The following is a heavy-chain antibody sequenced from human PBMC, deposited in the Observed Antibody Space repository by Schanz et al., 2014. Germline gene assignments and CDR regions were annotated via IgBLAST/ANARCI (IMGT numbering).Heavy chain of an antibody. CDR1: GDSISSTSYY. D-gene: IGHD6-19*01. CDR3: ARLWGGWRIPDY. V-gene: IGHV4-39*01. CDR2: IYYSGST. Sequence: QLQMQESGPGLVKPSETLSLTCSVSGDSISSTSYYWGWIRQPPGKGLEWIGSIYYSGSTYYNASPKGGVPIPVDPSKNQFPRKLTSVTAADSAVYYCARLWGGWRIPDYWGQGTLVTVSS. J-gene: IGHJ4*02.